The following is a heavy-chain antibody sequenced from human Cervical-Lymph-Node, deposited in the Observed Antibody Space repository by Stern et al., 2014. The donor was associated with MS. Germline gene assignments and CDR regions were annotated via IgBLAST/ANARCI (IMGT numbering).Heavy chain of an antibody. CDR3: ARSVVRYFDL. D-gene: IGHD2-21*01. CDR2: IHHTGNT. V-gene: IGHV4-39*01. Sequence: VQLVESSPGLVKPSETLSLTCNVSGSSTNSGFHYWGWVRQAPGQGLEWVGSIHHTGNTYISPSLNSRLFMSVATSQKQISLTLPSVTAADTAVYYCARSVVRYFDLWGRGTLVTVSS. CDR1: GSSTNSGFHY. J-gene: IGHJ2*01.